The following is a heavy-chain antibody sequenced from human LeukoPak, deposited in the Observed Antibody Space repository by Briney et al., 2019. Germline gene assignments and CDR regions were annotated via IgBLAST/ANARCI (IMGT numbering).Heavy chain of an antibody. J-gene: IGHJ4*02. CDR1: GFTFSSYA. CDR3: AKFQRIARAGTGPSEYDY. V-gene: IGHV3-23*01. D-gene: IGHD6-13*01. CDR2: ITGSGDST. Sequence: PGGSLRLSCAASGFTFSSYAMTWVRQAPGKGLEWVSAITGSGDSTYFADSVKGRFTISRDNSKNTLYLQMNSLRAEDTAVYYCAKFQRIARAGTGPSEYDYWGQGTLVTVSS.